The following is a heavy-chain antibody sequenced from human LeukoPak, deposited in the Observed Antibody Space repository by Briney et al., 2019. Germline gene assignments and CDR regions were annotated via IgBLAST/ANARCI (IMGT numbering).Heavy chain of an antibody. CDR2: MNSNSGNT. CDR3: ASSLGYCSGGGCSYY. J-gene: IGHJ4*02. V-gene: IGHV1-8*01. Sequence: ASVKVSCKASGYTFTSYDINWVLQATGQGLEWMGWMNSNSGNTGYAQKFQGRVTMTRNTSISTAYMELSSLISDETAVYYCASSLGYCSGGGCSYYWGRGTLVTVSS. CDR1: GYTFTSYD. D-gene: IGHD2-15*01.